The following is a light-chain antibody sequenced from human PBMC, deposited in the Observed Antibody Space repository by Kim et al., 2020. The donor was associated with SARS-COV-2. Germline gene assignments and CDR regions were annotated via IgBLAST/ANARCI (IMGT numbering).Light chain of an antibody. J-gene: IGLJ2*01. V-gene: IGLV1-40*01. CDR3: QSDDTRLGKV. CDR1: NSNIGGSYD. CDR2: VNT. Sequence: GQRVTISCTGSNSNIGGSYDVHWYQQLPGTAPKVLILVNTRRPSGVPGRFSVTKAGTAASLASTGLQAEDEDDYCCQSDDTRLGKVFGGGTQLTVL.